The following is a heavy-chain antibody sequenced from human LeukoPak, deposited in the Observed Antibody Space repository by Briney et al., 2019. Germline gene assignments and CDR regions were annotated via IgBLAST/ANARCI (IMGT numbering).Heavy chain of an antibody. D-gene: IGHD3-10*01. Sequence: GGSLRLSCAASGFTFSSYWMSWVRQAPGKGLEWVANIKQDGSEKYYVDSVKGRFTISRDNAKNSLYLQMNSLRAEDTAVYYCARDDSLTMVRLDYWGQGTLVTVSS. J-gene: IGHJ4*02. CDR2: IKQDGSEK. CDR1: GFTFSSYW. V-gene: IGHV3-7*01. CDR3: ARDDSLTMVRLDY.